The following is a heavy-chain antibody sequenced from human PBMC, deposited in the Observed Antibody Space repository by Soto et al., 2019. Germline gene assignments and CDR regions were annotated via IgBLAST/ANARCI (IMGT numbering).Heavy chain of an antibody. D-gene: IGHD7-27*01. Sequence: SETLSLTCTVSGGSISSYYWTWIRQPPGKGLEWIGYIYYSGSTNYNPSLKSRVTISVATSKTQFSLKLTSVTAADTSVYYCASHLRPTNWGGGYFDYRGQGPLVTVS. V-gene: IGHV4-59*08. J-gene: IGHJ4*02. CDR3: ASHLRPTNWGGGYFDY. CDR1: GGSISSYY. CDR2: IYYSGST.